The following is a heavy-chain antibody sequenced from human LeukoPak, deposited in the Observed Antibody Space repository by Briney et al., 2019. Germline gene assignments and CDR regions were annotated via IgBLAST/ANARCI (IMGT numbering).Heavy chain of an antibody. V-gene: IGHV3-7*01. CDR2: IDQGGSVR. Sequence: GGSLRLSCAASGFSFSTYWMSWVRQTPEKGLEFVANIDQGGSVRNYMDSLKGRCTISRDNARKSLYLETNSLRADDPAVYYCARDPESSRFDLWGRGALVTVSS. CDR1: GFSFSTYW. CDR3: ARDPESSRFDL. D-gene: IGHD6-13*01. J-gene: IGHJ4*02.